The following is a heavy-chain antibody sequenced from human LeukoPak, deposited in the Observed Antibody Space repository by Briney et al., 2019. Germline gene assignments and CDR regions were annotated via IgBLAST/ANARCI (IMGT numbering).Heavy chain of an antibody. J-gene: IGHJ4*02. Sequence: SETLSPTCTVSGYSISSGYYWGWIRQPPGKGLEWIGSIYHSGSTYYNPSLKSRVTISVDTSKNQFSLKLSSVTAADTAVYYCARVVGEIDYWGQGTLVTVSS. CDR1: GYSISSGYY. CDR3: ARVVGEIDY. CDR2: IYHSGST. V-gene: IGHV4-38-2*02.